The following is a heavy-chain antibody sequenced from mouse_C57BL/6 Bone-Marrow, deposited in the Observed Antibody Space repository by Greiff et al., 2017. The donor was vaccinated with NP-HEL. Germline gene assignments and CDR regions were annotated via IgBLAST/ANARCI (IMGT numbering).Heavy chain of an antibody. Sequence: EVQGVESGEGLVKPGGSLKLSCAASGFTFSSYAMSWVRQTPEKRLEWVAYISSGGDYIYYADNVKGRSTISRDNARNTLYLQMSSLKSEDTAMYYWTRGQSFYDYDDDYFDYWGQGTTLTVSS. CDR3: TRGQSFYDYDDDYFDY. J-gene: IGHJ2*01. D-gene: IGHD2-4*01. CDR2: ISSGGDYI. V-gene: IGHV5-9-1*02. CDR1: GFTFSSYA.